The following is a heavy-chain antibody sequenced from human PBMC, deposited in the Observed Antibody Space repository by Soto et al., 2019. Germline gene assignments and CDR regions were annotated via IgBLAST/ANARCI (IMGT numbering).Heavy chain of an antibody. CDR2: VYHSAKT. Sequence: QVQLQESGPGLVKPSETLSLTCTVSGDYISSHYWSWIRQPPGKGLEWIGYVYHSAKTDSNPSLKRRVTISRDTSKNQISLSLTCVTAADTAVYYCTRPRGTMHAVWCFDLWGRGTLVTVSS. CDR1: GDYISSHY. J-gene: IGHJ2*01. V-gene: IGHV4-59*08. CDR3: TRPRGTMHAVWCFDL. D-gene: IGHD3-10*01.